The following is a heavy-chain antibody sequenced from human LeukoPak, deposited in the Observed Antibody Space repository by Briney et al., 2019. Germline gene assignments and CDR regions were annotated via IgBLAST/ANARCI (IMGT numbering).Heavy chain of an antibody. J-gene: IGHJ4*02. V-gene: IGHV3-23*01. CDR1: GFTFSSYG. CDR3: AKEYYYDSSGFDY. D-gene: IGHD3-22*01. CDR2: ISGSGGST. Sequence: GGTLRLSCAASGFTFSSYGMSRVRQAPGKGLEWVSAISGSGGSTYYADSVKGRFTISRDNSKNTLYLQMNSLRAEDTAVYYCAKEYYYDSSGFDYWGQGTLVTVSS.